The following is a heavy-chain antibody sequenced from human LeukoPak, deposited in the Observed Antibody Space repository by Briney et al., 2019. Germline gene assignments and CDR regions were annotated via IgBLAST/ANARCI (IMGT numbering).Heavy chain of an antibody. CDR3: TTGSYYDSSGYYYEDLDY. Sequence: GGSPRLSCAASGFTFSNAWMNWVRQAPGKGLEWVGRIKSKTDGGTTDYAAPVKGRFTISRDDSKNTLYLQMNSLKTEDTAVYYCTTGSYYDSSGYYYEDLDYWGQGTLVTVSS. CDR1: GFTFSNAW. V-gene: IGHV3-15*07. J-gene: IGHJ4*02. CDR2: IKSKTDGGTT. D-gene: IGHD3-22*01.